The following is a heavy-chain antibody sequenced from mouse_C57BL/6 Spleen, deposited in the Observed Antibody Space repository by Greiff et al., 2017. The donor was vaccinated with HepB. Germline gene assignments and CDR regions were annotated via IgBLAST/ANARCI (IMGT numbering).Heavy chain of an antibody. Sequence: QVQLQQPGAELVKPGASVKLSCKASGYTFTSYWMHWVKQRPGQGLEWIGMIHPNSGSTNYNEKFKSKATLTVDKSASTAYMQLRSLTSEDSAVYYCAREDYGDYGSSHAMDYWGQGTSVTVSS. J-gene: IGHJ4*01. D-gene: IGHD1-1*01. CDR1: GYTFTSYW. CDR3: AREDYGDYGSSHAMDY. V-gene: IGHV1-64*01. CDR2: IHPNSGST.